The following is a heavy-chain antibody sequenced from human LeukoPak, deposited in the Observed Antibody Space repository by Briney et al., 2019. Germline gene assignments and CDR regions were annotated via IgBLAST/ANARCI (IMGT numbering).Heavy chain of an antibody. CDR2: ISYDGSNK. D-gene: IGHD3-22*01. V-gene: IGHV3-30-3*01. CDR3: ARDLFSYDSSGSWFDP. J-gene: IGHJ5*02. CDR1: GFTFDNYA. Sequence: QTGGSLRLSCAASGFTFDNYAMHWVRQAPGKGLECVAVISYDGSNKYYRDFLKGRFTISRDNSKKSLYLQMNSLRAEDTAVYYCARDLFSYDSSGSWFDPWGQGTLVTVSS.